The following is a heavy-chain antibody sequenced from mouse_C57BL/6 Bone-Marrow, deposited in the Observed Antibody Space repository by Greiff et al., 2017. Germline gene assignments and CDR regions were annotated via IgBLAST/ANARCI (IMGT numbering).Heavy chain of an antibody. CDR3: ARGGGNWYFDV. CDR1: GYTFTSYW. Sequence: VQLQQPGAELVMPGASVKLSCKASGYTFTSYWMHWVKQRPGQGLEWIGEIDPSDSYTNYNQKFKGKATLTGDKSSSPAYLQLSSLTSEDSAVYYCARGGGNWYFDVWGTGTTGTVAS. V-gene: IGHV1-69*01. J-gene: IGHJ1*03. CDR2: IDPSDSYT.